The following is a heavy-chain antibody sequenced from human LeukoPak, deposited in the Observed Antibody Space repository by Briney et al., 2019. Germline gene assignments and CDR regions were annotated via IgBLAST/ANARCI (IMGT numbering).Heavy chain of an antibody. CDR2: IYHSGSP. CDR3: ARGYCTNGVCYRFDP. CDR1: GYSISNGYY. Sequence: SETLSLTCAVSGYSISNGYYWGWIRQPPGKGLEWIGSIYHSGSPYYNPSLKNRVTISVDTSKNQFSLKLSSVTAADTAVYYCARGYCTNGVCYRFDPWGQGTLVTVSS. V-gene: IGHV4-38-2*01. D-gene: IGHD2-8*01. J-gene: IGHJ5*02.